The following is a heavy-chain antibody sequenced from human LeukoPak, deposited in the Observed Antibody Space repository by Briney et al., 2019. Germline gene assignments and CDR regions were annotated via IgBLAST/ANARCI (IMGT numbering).Heavy chain of an antibody. CDR1: GGSISSYY. V-gene: IGHV4-59*01. D-gene: IGHD3-10*01. J-gene: IGHJ4*02. CDR3: ARDNYGSGSYLNY. Sequence: PSETLSLTCTVSGGSISSYYWSWIRQPPGKGLEWIGYIYYSGSTNYNPSLKSRVTISVDMSKNQFSLKLSSVTAADTAVYYCARDNYGSGSYLNYWGQGTLVTVSS. CDR2: IYYSGST.